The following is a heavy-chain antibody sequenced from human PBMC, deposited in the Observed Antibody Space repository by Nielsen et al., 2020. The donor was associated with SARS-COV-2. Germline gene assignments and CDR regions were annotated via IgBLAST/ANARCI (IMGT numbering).Heavy chain of an antibody. V-gene: IGHV3-11*05. J-gene: IGHJ4*02. CDR3: ARGRDLVWFGEFTD. Sequence: GGSLRLSCAASGFTFSDYYMSWIRQAPGKGLEWVSYISSSSSYTNYADSVKGRFTISRDNAKNSLYLQMNSLRAEDTAVYYCARGRDLVWFGEFTDWGQGTLVTVSS. CDR2: ISSSSSYT. D-gene: IGHD3-10*01. CDR1: GFTFSDYY.